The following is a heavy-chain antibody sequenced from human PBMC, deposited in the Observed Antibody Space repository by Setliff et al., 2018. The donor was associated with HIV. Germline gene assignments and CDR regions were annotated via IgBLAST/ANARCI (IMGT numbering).Heavy chain of an antibody. CDR1: NGSISTYY. V-gene: IGHV4-4*07. Sequence: PSETLSLTCTVSNGSISTYYWSWIRQPAGKRLEWIGRIYTSGSTNYNPSLKSRVTMSVDTSKNQFSLKLSSVTAADTAVYYCARGVVVVAALYAFDIWGQGTMVTVSS. CDR3: ARGVVVVAALYAFDI. D-gene: IGHD2-15*01. J-gene: IGHJ3*02. CDR2: IYTSGST.